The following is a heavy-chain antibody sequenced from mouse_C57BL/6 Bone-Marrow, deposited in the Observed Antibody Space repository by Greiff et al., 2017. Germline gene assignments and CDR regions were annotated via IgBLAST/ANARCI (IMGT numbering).Heavy chain of an antibody. CDR1: GFTFSDYG. CDR3: ARYYYGSSSFAY. J-gene: IGHJ3*01. Sequence: EVNVVESGGGLVKPGGSLKLSCAASGFTFSDYGMHWVRQAPEKGLEWVAYISSGSSTIYYADTVKGRFTISRDNAKNTLFLQMTSLRSEDTAMYYCARYYYGSSSFAYWGQGTLVTVSA. D-gene: IGHD1-1*01. CDR2: ISSGSSTI. V-gene: IGHV5-17*01.